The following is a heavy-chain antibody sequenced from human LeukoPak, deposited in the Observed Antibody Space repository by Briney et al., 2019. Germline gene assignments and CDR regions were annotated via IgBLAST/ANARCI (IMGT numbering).Heavy chain of an antibody. V-gene: IGHV4-4*07. CDR3: ARGPYCTAGTCYPDY. CDR2: MYTTGNT. J-gene: IGHJ4*02. D-gene: IGHD2-15*01. CDR1: GGSISNYY. Sequence: PSETLSLTCTVSGGSISNYYWSWIRQPAGKGLEWIGRMYTTGNTDYSPSLKSRVTMSVDTSKNQFSLRLNSVTAVDTAVYYCARGPYCTAGTCYPDYWGQGILVTVSS.